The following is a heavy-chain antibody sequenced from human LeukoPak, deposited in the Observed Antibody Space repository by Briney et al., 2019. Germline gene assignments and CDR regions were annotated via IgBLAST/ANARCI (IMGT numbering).Heavy chain of an antibody. V-gene: IGHV3-30-3*01. CDR1: GFTFSSYA. Sequence: GGSLRLSCAASGFTFSSYAMHWVRQAPGKGLEWVAVISYDGSNKYYADSVKGRFTISRDNSKNTLYLQMNSLRAEDTAVYYRARDGTVTSVDAFDIWGQGTMVTVSS. D-gene: IGHD4-17*01. CDR3: ARDGTVTSVDAFDI. J-gene: IGHJ3*02. CDR2: ISYDGSNK.